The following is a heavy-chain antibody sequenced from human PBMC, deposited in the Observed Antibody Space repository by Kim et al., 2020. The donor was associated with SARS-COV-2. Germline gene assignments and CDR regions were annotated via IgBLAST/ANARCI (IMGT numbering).Heavy chain of an antibody. J-gene: IGHJ6*02. CDR3: ARLIAGSSGWYRDDYYYGMDV. D-gene: IGHD6-19*01. CDR1: GYSFTSYW. V-gene: IGHV5-10-1*01. CDR2: IDPSDSYT. Sequence: GESLKISCKGSGYSFTSYWISWVRQMPGKGLEWMGRIDPSDSYTNYSPSFQGHVTISADKSISTAYLQWSSLKASDTAMYYCARLIAGSSGWYRDDYYYGMDVWGQGTTVTVSS.